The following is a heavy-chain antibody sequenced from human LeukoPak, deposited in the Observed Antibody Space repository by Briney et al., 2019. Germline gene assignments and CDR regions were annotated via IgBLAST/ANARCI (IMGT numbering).Heavy chain of an antibody. D-gene: IGHD6-13*01. CDR3: ARDSSSWTANWFDP. Sequence: PGGSLRLSCAASGFTFSDYYMSWIRQAPGKGLEWVSYISSSGSTIYYAGSVKGRFTISRDNAKNSLYLQMNSLRAEDTAVYYCARDSSSWTANWFDPWGQGTLVTVSS. V-gene: IGHV3-11*01. CDR1: GFTFSDYY. CDR2: ISSSGSTI. J-gene: IGHJ5*02.